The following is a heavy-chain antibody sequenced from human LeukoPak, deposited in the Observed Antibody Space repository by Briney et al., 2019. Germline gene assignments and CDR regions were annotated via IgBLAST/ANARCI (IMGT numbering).Heavy chain of an antibody. V-gene: IGHV1-2*06. Sequence: GASVNVSCTASGYTFTVYYMHWVRQAPGQGLEWMGRINTNSGGKNYAQKFQVRVTMTRDTSISTAYMELHRLRSDDTAVYYCAVPQYSSGWHFDYWGQGTLVTVSS. J-gene: IGHJ4*02. CDR2: INTNSGGK. CDR3: AVPQYSSGWHFDY. CDR1: GYTFTVYY. D-gene: IGHD6-19*01.